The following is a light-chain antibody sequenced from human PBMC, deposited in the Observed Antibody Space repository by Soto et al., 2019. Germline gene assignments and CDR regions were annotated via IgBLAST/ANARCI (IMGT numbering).Light chain of an antibody. V-gene: IGKV3D-20*02. Sequence: EILLTQSPGTLSLSPGERATLSCRSRQSVSGNFLAWYQEKPGQAPRLLIYYAPNRATGIPARLSGSRSETALTLTISSMQHADFATYYCQQSYSTTWTFGQGTKVDIK. CDR2: YAP. CDR1: QSVSGNF. J-gene: IGKJ1*01. CDR3: QQSYSTTWT.